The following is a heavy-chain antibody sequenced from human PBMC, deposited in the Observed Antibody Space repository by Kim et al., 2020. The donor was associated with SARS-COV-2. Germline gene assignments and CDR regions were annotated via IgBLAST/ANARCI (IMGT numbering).Heavy chain of an antibody. J-gene: IGHJ6*02. D-gene: IGHD5-12*01. Sequence: GGSLRLSCAASGFTFSDYYMSWIRQAPGKGLEWVSYISSSSSYTNYADSVKGRFTISRDNAKNSLYLQMNSLRAEDTAVYYCARDLRYIVATMGSGYYYGMDVWGQGTTVTVSS. V-gene: IGHV3-11*05. CDR1: GFTFSDYY. CDR3: ARDLRYIVATMGSGYYYGMDV. CDR2: ISSSSSYT.